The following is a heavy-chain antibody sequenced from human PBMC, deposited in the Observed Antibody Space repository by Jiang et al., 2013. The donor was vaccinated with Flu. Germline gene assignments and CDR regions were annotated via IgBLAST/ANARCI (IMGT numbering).Heavy chain of an antibody. CDR3: ARDVDSGYEFDY. Sequence: SLTCTVSGGSISNGNYYWGWIRQPPGKGLEWIGNIYHSGNTNYNPSLESRVTISVDTSKNQFSLKLSSVTAADTAVYYCARDVDSGYEFDYWGQGTLVTVSS. J-gene: IGHJ4*02. V-gene: IGHV4-39*07. D-gene: IGHD5-12*01. CDR2: IYHSGNT. CDR1: GGSISNGNYY.